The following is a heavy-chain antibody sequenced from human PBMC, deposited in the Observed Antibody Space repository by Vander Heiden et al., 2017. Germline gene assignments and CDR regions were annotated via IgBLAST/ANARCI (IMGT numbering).Heavy chain of an antibody. V-gene: IGHV3-21*01. CDR1: GCTLSRYR. Sequence: VQLVDSGGGLVKPGGSLGPSCPASGCTLSRYRLNWVRQAPGKGLEWVSSISSSSSYIYYADSVKGRFTISRDNAKNSLYLQMNSLRAEDTAVYYCARNLKNYYGSGSYYYYFDYWGQGTLVTVSS. CDR2: ISSSSSYI. D-gene: IGHD3-10*01. J-gene: IGHJ4*02. CDR3: ARNLKNYYGSGSYYYYFDY.